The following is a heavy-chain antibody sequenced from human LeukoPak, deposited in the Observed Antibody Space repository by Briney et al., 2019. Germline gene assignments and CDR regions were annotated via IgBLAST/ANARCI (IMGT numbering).Heavy chain of an antibody. V-gene: IGHV3-53*01. D-gene: IGHD5-12*01. CDR1: GFTVSSNY. CDR2: IYSGGST. CDR3: ARGHIVATIKGPVYYGMDV. Sequence: PGGSLRLSCAASGFTVSSNYMSWVRQAPGKGLGWVSVIYSGGSTYYADSVKGRFTISRDNSKNTLYLQMNSLRAEDTAVYYCARGHIVATIKGPVYYGMDVWGQGTTVTVSS. J-gene: IGHJ6*02.